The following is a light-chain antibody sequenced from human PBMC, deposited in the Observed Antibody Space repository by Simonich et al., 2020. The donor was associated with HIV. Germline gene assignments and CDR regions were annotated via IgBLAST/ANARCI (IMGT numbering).Light chain of an antibody. V-gene: IGKV4-1*01. CDR3: QQYYSTPLT. CDR2: WAS. Sequence: DIVMTQSPDSLPVSLGERATINCKSSQSVLHTSNNKNYLAWYQQKPGQPPKLLIYWASTRESGVPDRFSGSGSGTLFTLTISSLQAEDVAVYYCQQYYSTPLTFGGGTKVEFK. J-gene: IGKJ4*01. CDR1: QSVLHTSNNKNY.